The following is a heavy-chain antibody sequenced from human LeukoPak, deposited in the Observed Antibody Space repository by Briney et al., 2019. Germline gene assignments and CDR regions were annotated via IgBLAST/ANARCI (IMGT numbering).Heavy chain of an antibody. CDR3: AVSGWYLKYYFDY. V-gene: IGHV1-2*06. CDR1: GYTFTGYY. CDR2: INPNSGGT. J-gene: IGHJ4*02. D-gene: IGHD6-19*01. Sequence: ASVKVSCKASGYTFTGYYMHWVRQAPGQGLEWMGRINPNSGGTNYAQKFRGRVTMTRDTSISTAYMELSRLRSDDTAVYYCAVSGWYLKYYFDYWGQGTLVTVSS.